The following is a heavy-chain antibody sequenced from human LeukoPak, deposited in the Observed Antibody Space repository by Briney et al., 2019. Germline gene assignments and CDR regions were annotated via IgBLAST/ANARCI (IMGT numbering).Heavy chain of an antibody. CDR1: GFTFSSYA. D-gene: IGHD3-22*01. J-gene: IGHJ3*02. CDR2: ISYDGSNK. V-gene: IGHV3-30*04. CDR3: AREEAMMGDAFDI. Sequence: PGRSLRLSCAASGFTFSSYAMHWVRQAPGKGLEWVAVISYDGSNKYYADSVKGRFTISRDNSKNTLYLQMNSLRAEDTAVYYCAREEAMMGDAFDIWGQGTMVTVSS.